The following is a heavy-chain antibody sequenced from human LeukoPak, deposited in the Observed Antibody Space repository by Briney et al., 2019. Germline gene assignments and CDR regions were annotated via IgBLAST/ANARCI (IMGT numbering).Heavy chain of an antibody. CDR2: IYPADSDT. CDR1: GYSFTTFW. Sequence: GESLNISCKASGYSFTTFWIGWVRQMPGKGLEWMGIIYPADSDTRYSPSYSPSFQGQVTISADKSITTAYLQWSSLKASDTAMYYCARHEGGYAASDYWGQGTLVTVSS. J-gene: IGHJ4*02. V-gene: IGHV5-51*01. CDR3: ARHEGGYAASDY. D-gene: IGHD5-12*01.